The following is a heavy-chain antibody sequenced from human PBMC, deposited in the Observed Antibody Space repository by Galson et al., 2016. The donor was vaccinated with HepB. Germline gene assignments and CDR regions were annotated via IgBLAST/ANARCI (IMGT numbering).Heavy chain of an antibody. Sequence: SLRLSCAASGFTFSDFGMHWVRQAPGKGLEWVAVIWFNGGNKYYGDSVKGRFTISRDNSRNTLYLQMDSIRVEDTAIYYCVRGDHYLISCSFLDFWGQGTLVTVSS. J-gene: IGHJ4*02. CDR3: VRGDHYLISCSFLDF. CDR1: GFTFSDFG. CDR2: IWFNGGNK. V-gene: IGHV3-33*01. D-gene: IGHD2/OR15-2a*01.